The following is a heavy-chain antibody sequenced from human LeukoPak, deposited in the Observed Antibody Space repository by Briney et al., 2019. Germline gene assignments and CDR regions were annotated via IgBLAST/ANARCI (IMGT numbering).Heavy chain of an antibody. J-gene: IGHJ6*03. CDR2: ISGSGGST. Sequence: PGGSLRLSCAASRFTFSSYAMSWVRQAPGKGLEWVSAISGSGGSTYYADSVKGRFTISRDNSKNTLYLQMNSLRAEDTAVYYCAKDYSSFVYYYYMDVWGKGTTVTVSS. D-gene: IGHD6-6*01. CDR1: RFTFSSYA. CDR3: AKDYSSFVYYYYMDV. V-gene: IGHV3-23*01.